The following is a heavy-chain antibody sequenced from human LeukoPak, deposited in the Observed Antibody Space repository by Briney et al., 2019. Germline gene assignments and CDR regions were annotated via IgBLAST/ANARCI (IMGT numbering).Heavy chain of an antibody. D-gene: IGHD6-13*01. CDR1: GGSISSSSYY. CDR3: ARAGYSSSWYRYYFDY. Sequence: PSETLSLTCTVSGGSISSSSYYWGWIRQPPGKGLEWIGYIYYSGSTNYNPSLKSRVTISVDTSKNQFSLKLSSVTAADTAVYYCARAGYSSSWYRYYFDYWGQGTLVTVSS. J-gene: IGHJ4*02. V-gene: IGHV4-61*05. CDR2: IYYSGST.